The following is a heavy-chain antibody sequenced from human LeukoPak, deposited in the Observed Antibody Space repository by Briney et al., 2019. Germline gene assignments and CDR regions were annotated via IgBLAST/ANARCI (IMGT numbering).Heavy chain of an antibody. CDR3: AKDLLYYFDY. Sequence: GGSLRLSCAASAFSLNAYNMNWVRQAPGKGLEWVSSISYTGTYIYYADSVKGRFTISRDNSKNTLYLQMNSLRAEDTAVYYCAKDLLYYFDYWGQGTLVTVSS. J-gene: IGHJ4*02. V-gene: IGHV3-21*01. CDR1: AFSLNAYN. CDR2: ISYTGTYI.